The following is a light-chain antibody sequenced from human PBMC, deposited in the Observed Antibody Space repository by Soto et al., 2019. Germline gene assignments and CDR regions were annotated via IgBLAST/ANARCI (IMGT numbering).Light chain of an antibody. J-gene: IGLJ2*01. CDR3: GSFAASNNVL. V-gene: IGLV2-8*01. Sequence: QSALTQPPSASGSPGQSVTISCTGTGSDVGGYNYVSWYQQHPGKAPKLVIFDVSRRPSGVPDRFSGSKSGNTASLTVSGFQAEDEADYHCGSFAASNNVLFDRGTKLTVL. CDR1: GSDVGGYNY. CDR2: DVS.